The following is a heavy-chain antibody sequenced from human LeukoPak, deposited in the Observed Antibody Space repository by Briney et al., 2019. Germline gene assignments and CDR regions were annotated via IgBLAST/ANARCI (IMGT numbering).Heavy chain of an antibody. CDR3: ARVTYQPRDTSDI. Sequence: SETLSLTCSVSGGPIGGYYWSWIRQPPGKGLEWIGFVFYSGHTNYNPSLKSRVTIKVDTSKNQFSLKLTSVTAADTAVYYCARVTYQPRDTSDIWGKGTMVTVSS. V-gene: IGHV4-59*01. D-gene: IGHD2-21*01. CDR2: VFYSGHT. J-gene: IGHJ3*02. CDR1: GGPIGGYY.